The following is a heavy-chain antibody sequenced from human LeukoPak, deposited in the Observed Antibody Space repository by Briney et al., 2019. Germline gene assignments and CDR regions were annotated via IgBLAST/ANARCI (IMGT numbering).Heavy chain of an antibody. D-gene: IGHD3-9*01. V-gene: IGHV5-51*01. CDR3: ARRDYDILTGYYNYFDY. Sequence: GESLQISCKGSGYSFTSYWIGWGRQMPGKGLEWMGIIYPGDSDTRYSPSFQGQVTISADKSISTAYLQWSSLKASDTAMYYCARRDYDILTGYYNYFDYWGQGTLVTVSS. CDR2: IYPGDSDT. J-gene: IGHJ4*02. CDR1: GYSFTSYW.